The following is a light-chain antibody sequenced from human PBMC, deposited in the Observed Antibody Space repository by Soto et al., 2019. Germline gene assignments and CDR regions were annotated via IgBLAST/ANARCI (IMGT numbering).Light chain of an antibody. CDR3: QQYVISVT. CDR2: GAS. J-gene: IGKJ5*01. V-gene: IGKV3-20*01. CDR1: QNVGSNY. Sequence: EIVLTQSPGTLSLSPGERATLSCRASQNVGSNYLAWYQQKPGQAPRILIFGASGRATGIPDRFSGSGSGTDFTLTIGRLEPQDSAMYYCQQYVISVTFGQGTRLEIK.